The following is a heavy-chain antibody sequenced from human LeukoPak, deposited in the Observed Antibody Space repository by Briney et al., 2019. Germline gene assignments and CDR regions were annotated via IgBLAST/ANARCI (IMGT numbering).Heavy chain of an antibody. V-gene: IGHV3-48*01. Sequence: GGSLRLSCAASGFTFSSYSMNWVRQAPGKGLEWVSYISSSSSTIYYADSVKGRFTISRDNAKNSLYLQMNSLRAEDTAVYYCARGFQWLLDWGQGTLVTVSS. CDR2: ISSSSSTI. CDR1: GFTFSSYS. CDR3: ARGFQWLLD. J-gene: IGHJ4*02. D-gene: IGHD3-22*01.